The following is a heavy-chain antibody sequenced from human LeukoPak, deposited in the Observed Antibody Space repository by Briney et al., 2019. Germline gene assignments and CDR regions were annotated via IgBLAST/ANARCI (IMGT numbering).Heavy chain of an antibody. CDR3: GMRYYDSSGIDY. J-gene: IGHJ4*02. CDR1: GYIFTGYY. D-gene: IGHD3-22*01. Sequence: ASVKVSCKASGYIFTGYYMHWVRQAPGQGLEWMGWINPNSGGTNYAQKFQGRVTMTRDTSISTAYMELSRLRSDDTAVYYCGMRYYDSSGIDYWGQGTLVTVSS. V-gene: IGHV1-2*02. CDR2: INPNSGGT.